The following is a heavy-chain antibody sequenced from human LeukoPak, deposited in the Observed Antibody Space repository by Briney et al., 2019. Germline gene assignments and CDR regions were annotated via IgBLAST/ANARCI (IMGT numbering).Heavy chain of an antibody. J-gene: IGHJ5*02. CDR1: GFTFSSYD. CDR3: AREMLAAVAAQS. Sequence: GGSLRLSCAASGFTFSSYDMNWVRQAPGKGLEWVSSISSGSTYIYYADSVKGRFTISRDNAKDSLYLQMNSLRAEDTAVYCAREMLAAVAAQSWGQGTLVTVSS. CDR2: ISSGSTYI. D-gene: IGHD6-19*01. V-gene: IGHV3-21*01.